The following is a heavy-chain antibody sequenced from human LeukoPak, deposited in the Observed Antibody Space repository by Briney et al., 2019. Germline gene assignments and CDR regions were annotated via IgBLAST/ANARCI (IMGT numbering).Heavy chain of an antibody. Sequence: GGSLRLSCAASGFTFSSYAMTWVRQAPGKGLEWVPAISGNGGSTYYADSVKGRVTVSRDNSKNTLYLQMNSLRAEDTAVYYCAKYRSSWSFDYWGQGTLVTVSS. J-gene: IGHJ4*02. D-gene: IGHD6-13*01. CDR3: AKYRSSWSFDY. CDR1: GFTFSSYA. CDR2: ISGNGGST. V-gene: IGHV3-23*01.